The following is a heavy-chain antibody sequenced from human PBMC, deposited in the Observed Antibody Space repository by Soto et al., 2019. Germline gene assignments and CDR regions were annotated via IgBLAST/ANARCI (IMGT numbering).Heavy chain of an antibody. CDR2: IRGSGGST. V-gene: IGHV3-23*01. D-gene: IGHD1-1*01. CDR1: GFTFSNYA. CDR3: ANCRLERQGLGAFDI. Sequence: GGSLRLSCAASGFTFSNYAMSWVRQAPGKGLEWVSAIRGSGGSTYYADSVKGRFTISRDNSKNTLYLQMNSLGAEDTAVYYCANCRLERQGLGAFDIWGQGTMVTVSS. J-gene: IGHJ3*02.